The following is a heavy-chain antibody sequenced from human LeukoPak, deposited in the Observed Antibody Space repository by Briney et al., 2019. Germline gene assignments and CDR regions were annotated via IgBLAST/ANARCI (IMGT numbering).Heavy chain of an antibody. D-gene: IGHD6-6*01. CDR2: IKQDGSEK. J-gene: IGHJ6*03. CDR3: ARDPVAARPNYYYMDV. Sequence: GGSLRLSCAASGFTFSRCWMSWVRQAPGKGLEWVANIKQDGSEKYYVDSVKGRFTISRDNAKNSLYLQMNSLRAEDTAVYYCARDPVAARPNYYYMDVWGKGTTVTVSS. CDR1: GFTFSRCW. V-gene: IGHV3-7*01.